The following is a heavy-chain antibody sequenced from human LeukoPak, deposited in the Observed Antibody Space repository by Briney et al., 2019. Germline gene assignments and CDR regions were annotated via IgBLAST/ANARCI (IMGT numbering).Heavy chain of an antibody. CDR1: GYSLTSYW. V-gene: IGHV5-51*01. CDR3: ARRSRDGYNTDFDY. J-gene: IGHJ4*02. Sequence: GGSLKISWKGSGYSLTSYWFGRVRQMAGKGLGWLGVIYPGDSDTRYSPSFQGQVTISADKSISTAYLQWSRLKASDTAMYYCARRSRDGYNTDFDYWGQGTLVTVSS. CDR2: IYPGDSDT. D-gene: IGHD5-24*01.